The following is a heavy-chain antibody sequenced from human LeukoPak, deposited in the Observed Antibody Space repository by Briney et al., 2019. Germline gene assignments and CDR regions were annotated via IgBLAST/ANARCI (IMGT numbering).Heavy chain of an antibody. V-gene: IGHV3-48*03. CDR2: ISSSGSTI. D-gene: IGHD6-13*01. CDR1: GSTFSSYE. CDR3: ARVRSSRSIAAAPFDY. Sequence: GGSLRLSCAASGSTFSSYEMNWVRQAPGKGLEWVSYISSSGSTIYYADSVKGRFTISRDNAKNSLYLQMNSLRAEDTAVYYCARVRSSRSIAAAPFDYWGQGTLVTVSS. J-gene: IGHJ4*02.